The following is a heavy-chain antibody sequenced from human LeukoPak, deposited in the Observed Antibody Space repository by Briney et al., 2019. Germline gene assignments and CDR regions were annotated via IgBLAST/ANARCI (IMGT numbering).Heavy chain of an antibody. D-gene: IGHD2-2*02. CDR2: MNPNSGNT. Sequence: ASVKVSCKASGYTFTSYDINWVRQATGQGLEWMGWMNPNSGNTGYAQKFQGRVTITRNTSISTAYMELSSLRSEDTAVYYCARDDRDIVVVPAAIAFDYWGQGTLVTVSS. V-gene: IGHV1-8*03. CDR3: ARDDRDIVVVPAAIAFDY. J-gene: IGHJ4*02. CDR1: GYTFTSYD.